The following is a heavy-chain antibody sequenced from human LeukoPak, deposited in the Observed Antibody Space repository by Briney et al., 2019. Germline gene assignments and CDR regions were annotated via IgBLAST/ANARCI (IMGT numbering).Heavy chain of an antibody. Sequence: GGSLRLSCVASGFTFSSSWMNWVRQAPGKGLEWVSHISSSGSTTYYADSVKGRFTISRDNAKNSLYLQMNSLRAEDTAVYYCASPQYYFDYWGQGTLVTVSS. D-gene: IGHD5-24*01. V-gene: IGHV3-48*04. CDR2: ISSSGSTT. CDR1: GFTFSSSW. J-gene: IGHJ4*02. CDR3: ASPQYYFDY.